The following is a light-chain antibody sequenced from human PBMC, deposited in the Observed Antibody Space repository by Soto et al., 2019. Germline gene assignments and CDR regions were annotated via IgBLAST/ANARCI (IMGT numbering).Light chain of an antibody. J-gene: IGKJ1*01. CDR3: LQPNTFPPT. CDR1: QAIGNY. CDR2: AAS. Sequence: DIQMTQSPSAVSASPGDTITITCRASQAIGNYLAWFQQKPGNVPKRLIYAASKLQRGVPSRFSRSGIWTEFTLPIHSLPPEDFSNYYCLQPNTFPPTFGQGTKVEIK. V-gene: IGKV1-17*03.